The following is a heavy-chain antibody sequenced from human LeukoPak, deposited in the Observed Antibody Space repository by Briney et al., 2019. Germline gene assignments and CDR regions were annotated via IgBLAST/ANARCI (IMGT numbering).Heavy chain of an antibody. J-gene: IGHJ4*02. CDR1: GFTFSSYA. D-gene: IGHD4-17*01. CDR3: TKFDYAAFEY. CDR2: VKSKTNGGTI. V-gene: IGHV3-15*01. Sequence: PGRSLRLSCAASGFTFSSYAMHWVRQAPGKGLEWVGLVKSKTNGGTIDYAAPVKGRFTISRDDSKNTLYLQMNSLKTEDTAVYYCTKFDYAAFEYWGQGALVTVSS.